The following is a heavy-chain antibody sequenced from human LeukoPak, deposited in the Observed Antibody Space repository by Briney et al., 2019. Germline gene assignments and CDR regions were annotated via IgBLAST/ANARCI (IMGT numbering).Heavy chain of an antibody. D-gene: IGHD3-10*01. CDR3: ARSSMVRGVMNYYYYMDV. CDR2: ISSSSSYI. J-gene: IGHJ6*03. CDR1: GFTFSSYS. V-gene: IGHV3-21*01. Sequence: PGGSLRLSCAASGFTFSSYSMNWVRQAPGKGLEWVSSISSSSSYIYYADSVKGRFTISRDNAKNSLYQQMNSLRAEDTAVYYCARSSMVRGVMNYYYYMDVWGKGTTVTVSS.